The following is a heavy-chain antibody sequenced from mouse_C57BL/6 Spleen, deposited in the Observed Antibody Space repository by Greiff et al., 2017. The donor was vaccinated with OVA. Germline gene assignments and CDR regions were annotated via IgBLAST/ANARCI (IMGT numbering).Heavy chain of an antibody. V-gene: IGHV3-5*01. CDR1: GISITTGNYR. CDR2: IYYSGTI. CDR3: ARESYGSSHWYFDV. J-gene: IGHJ1*03. Sequence: VQLQQSGPGLVKPSQTVFLTCTVTGISITTGNYRWSWIRQFPGNKLEWIGYIYYSGTITYNPSLTSRTTITRDTPKNQFFLEMNSLTAEDTATYYCARESYGSSHWYFDVWGTGTTVTVSS. D-gene: IGHD1-1*01.